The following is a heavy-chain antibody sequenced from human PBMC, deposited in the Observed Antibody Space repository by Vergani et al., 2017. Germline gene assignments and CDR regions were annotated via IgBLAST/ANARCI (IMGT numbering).Heavy chain of an antibody. CDR3: ARGRQWRLTEYLYGMDV. CDR1: GGTFSSYA. Sequence: QVQLVQSGAEVKKPGSSVKVSCKASGGTFSSYAISWVRQAPGQGLEWMGGIIPIFGTANYAQKFQGRVTITADESTSTAYMELSRLRSEDTAVYYCARGRQWRLTEYLYGMDVWGQGTTVTVSS. J-gene: IGHJ6*02. D-gene: IGHD6-19*01. CDR2: IIPIFGTA. V-gene: IGHV1-69*12.